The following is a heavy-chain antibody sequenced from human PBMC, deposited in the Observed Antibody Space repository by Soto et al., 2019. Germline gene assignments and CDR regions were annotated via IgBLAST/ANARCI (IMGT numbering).Heavy chain of an antibody. CDR1: GFTFSSYG. Sequence: QVQLVESGGGVVQPGRSLRLSCAASGFTFSSYGMHWVRQAPGKGLEWVAVISYDGSNKYYADSVKGPFTISRDNSKNTLYRHMNSFKAEDLAVYYGATDLGGMIVVVITHHFDYWGQGTLVTVSA. CDR3: ATDLGGMIVVVITHHFDY. J-gene: IGHJ4*02. CDR2: ISYDGSNK. D-gene: IGHD3-22*01. V-gene: IGHV3-30*03.